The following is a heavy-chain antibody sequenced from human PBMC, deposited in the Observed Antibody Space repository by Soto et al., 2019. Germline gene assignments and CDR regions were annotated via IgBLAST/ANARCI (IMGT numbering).Heavy chain of an antibody. Sequence: SETLSLTCSVSGGSVTLTSYYWGWIRQPPGKGLEWIGNVYYSGSTNYNPSLKSRVTISVDTSKNQFSLSLKSVTAADTAVYYCSSDYSGYSADPEYYGVEVWGQGTTVTVSS. CDR2: VYYSGST. CDR3: SSDYSGYSADPEYYGVEV. CDR1: GGSVTLTSYY. J-gene: IGHJ6*02. V-gene: IGHV4-39*01. D-gene: IGHD3-22*01.